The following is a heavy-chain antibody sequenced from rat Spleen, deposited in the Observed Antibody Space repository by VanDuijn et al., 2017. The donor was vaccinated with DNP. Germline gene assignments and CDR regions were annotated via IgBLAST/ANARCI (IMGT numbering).Heavy chain of an antibody. CDR3: ARHGDSSAYFDY. J-gene: IGHJ2*01. Sequence: EVQLVESGGGLVQPGRSLKLSCVASGFTFSDYYMAWVRQAPTKGLEWVATISYDGSSTYYRDSVKGRFTISRDNAKSTLYLQMDSLRSEDTATYYCARHGDSSAYFDYWGQGVMVTVSS. D-gene: IGHD1-2*01. V-gene: IGHV5-7*01. CDR2: ISYDGSST. CDR1: GFTFSDYY.